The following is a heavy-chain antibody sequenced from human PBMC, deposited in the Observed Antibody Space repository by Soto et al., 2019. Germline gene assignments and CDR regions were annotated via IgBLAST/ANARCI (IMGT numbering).Heavy chain of an antibody. D-gene: IGHD2-15*01. CDR3: ARDRRGYCSGGSCYCLDY. Sequence: QVQLVESGGGVAQPGRSLRLSCAASGFTFSSYAMHWVRQAPGKGLEWVAVISYDGSNKYYADSVKGRFTISRDNSKNTLYLQMNSLRAEDTAVYYCARDRRGYCSGGSCYCLDYWGQGTLVTVSS. CDR2: ISYDGSNK. J-gene: IGHJ4*02. V-gene: IGHV3-30-3*01. CDR1: GFTFSSYA.